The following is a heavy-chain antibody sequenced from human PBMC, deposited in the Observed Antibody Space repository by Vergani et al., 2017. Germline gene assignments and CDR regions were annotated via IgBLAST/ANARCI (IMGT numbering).Heavy chain of an antibody. CDR2: ISGSGGST. CDR1: GFTFSSYA. CDR3: ARSGSYYWYFDL. Sequence: EVQLLESGGGLVQPGGSLRLSCAASGFTFSSYAMSWVRQAPGKGLEWVSAISGSGGSTYYADSVKGLFTISRDNSKNTLYLQMNSLRAEDTAVYYCARSGSYYWYFDLWGRGTLVTVSS. D-gene: IGHD1-26*01. J-gene: IGHJ2*01. V-gene: IGHV3-23*01.